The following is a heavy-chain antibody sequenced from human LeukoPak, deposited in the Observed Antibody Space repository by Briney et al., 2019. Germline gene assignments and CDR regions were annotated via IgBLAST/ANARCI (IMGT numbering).Heavy chain of an antibody. V-gene: IGHV4-59*01. J-gene: IGHJ4*02. CDR2: MYNNGNT. Sequence: SETLSLTCTVSGGSISSDYWSWIRQPPGKGLEWIGYMYNNGNTNYNPSLKNRVSISVDMSKNQFSLKLSSVTAADTAVYYCARHYGPWGQGTLVTVSS. D-gene: IGHD3-16*01. CDR1: GGSISSDY. CDR3: ARHYGP.